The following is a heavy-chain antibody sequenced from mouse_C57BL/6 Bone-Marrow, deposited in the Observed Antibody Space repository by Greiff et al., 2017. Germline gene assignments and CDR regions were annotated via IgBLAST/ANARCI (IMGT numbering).Heavy chain of an antibody. CDR3: ARSGQGPYFDD. J-gene: IGHJ2*01. D-gene: IGHD3-3*01. V-gene: IGHV1-26*01. CDR1: GYTFTDYY. CDR2: INPNNGGT. Sequence: EVKVVESGPELVQPGASVKISCKASGYTFTDYYMNWVKQSHGKSLEWIGDINPNNGGTSYNQKFKGKATLTVDKSSSTAYMELRSLTSEDSAVYYCARSGQGPYFDDWGQGTTLTVSS.